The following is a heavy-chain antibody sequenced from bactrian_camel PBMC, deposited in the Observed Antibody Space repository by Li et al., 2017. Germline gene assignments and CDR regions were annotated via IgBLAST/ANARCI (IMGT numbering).Heavy chain of an antibody. CDR2: IYTGDGSA. CDR3: AEDPGRFCGFGQDKWRTGRYMY. Sequence: DVQLVESGGDSVQAGGSLRLSCVASGYTSTQFISWFRQSPGKEPEGVATIYTGDGSAYYGDSVKGRFTISQDYAKKTVYLLMNSLKPEDTAIYYCAEDPGRFCGFGQDKWRTGRYMYWGQGTQVTVSS. J-gene: IGHJ4*01. CDR1: GYTSTQF. V-gene: IGHV3S40*01. D-gene: IGHD7*01.